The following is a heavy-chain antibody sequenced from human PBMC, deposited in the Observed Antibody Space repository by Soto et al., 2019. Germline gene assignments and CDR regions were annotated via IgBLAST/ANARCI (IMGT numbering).Heavy chain of an antibody. V-gene: IGHV3-23*01. J-gene: IGHJ4*02. CDR3: ARDRERDAWYEDY. CDR1: GFRFSSYA. CDR2: ISGRDGST. Sequence: EVQLLESGGGLVHPGGSLRLSCVASGFRFSSYAMSWVRHAPGEGLEWVSVISGRDGSTYYADFVKGRFTISRDDSRNTLYLQMHSLRDEDTAVYYCARDRERDAWYEDYWGQGTLVTVS. D-gene: IGHD6-13*01.